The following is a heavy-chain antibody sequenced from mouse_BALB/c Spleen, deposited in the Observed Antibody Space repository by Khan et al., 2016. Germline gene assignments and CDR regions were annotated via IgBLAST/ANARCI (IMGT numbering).Heavy chain of an antibody. J-gene: IGHJ4*01. CDR1: GYTFTSYW. Sequence: QVQLKQSGAELARPGASVKLSCKASGYTFTSYWMQWVKQRPGQGLDWIGAIYPGDGDTRYTQKFKGKATLTADQSSSTAYMQLSSLASEDSAVYYCGRGDDGNYDYAMDYWGQGTSVTVSS. D-gene: IGHD2-1*01. CDR2: IYPGDGDT. CDR3: GRGDDGNYDYAMDY. V-gene: IGHV1-87*01.